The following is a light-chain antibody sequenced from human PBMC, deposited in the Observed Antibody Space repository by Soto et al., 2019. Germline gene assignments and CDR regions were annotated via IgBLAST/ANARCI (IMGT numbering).Light chain of an antibody. V-gene: IGKV1-5*03. Sequence: DIQMTQSPSTLSASVGDRVTITCRASQSISSWLAWYQQKPGKAPKLLIYKASSLESGVPSRFSGSGSGTEFTLTISSLQPDDFATYYCQQANSFPLTFGPGTKVDLK. CDR2: KAS. CDR3: QQANSFPLT. J-gene: IGKJ3*01. CDR1: QSISSW.